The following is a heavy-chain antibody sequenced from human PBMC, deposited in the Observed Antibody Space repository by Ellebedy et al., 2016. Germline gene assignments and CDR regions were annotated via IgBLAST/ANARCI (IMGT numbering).Heavy chain of an antibody. CDR3: ARVKNILVVVPAGIGH. CDR2: MNPNTGST. Sequence: ASVKVSCXASGYSFTDFDINWVRQAPGQGLEWMGWMNPNTGSTEYPQKFQGRVSMTRDTSITTAYLELSSLRSEDTAVYYCARVKNILVVVPAGIGHWGQGTQVIVSS. CDR1: GYSFTDFD. V-gene: IGHV1-8*01. D-gene: IGHD2-2*01. J-gene: IGHJ4*02.